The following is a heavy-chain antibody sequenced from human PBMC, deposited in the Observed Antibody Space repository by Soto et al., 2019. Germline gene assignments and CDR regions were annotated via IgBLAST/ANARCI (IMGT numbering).Heavy chain of an antibody. CDR3: ARLREYRAAGTAYYYYYGMDV. Sequence: QVQLVQSGAEVKKPGSSVKVSCKASGGTFSSYAISWVRQAPGQGLEWMGGIIPIFGTANYAQKFQGRVTIPADESTSTAYMELSSLRSEDTAVYYCARLREYRAAGTAYYYYYGMDVWGQGTTVTVSS. J-gene: IGHJ6*02. V-gene: IGHV1-69*12. D-gene: IGHD6-13*01. CDR2: IIPIFGTA. CDR1: GGTFSSYA.